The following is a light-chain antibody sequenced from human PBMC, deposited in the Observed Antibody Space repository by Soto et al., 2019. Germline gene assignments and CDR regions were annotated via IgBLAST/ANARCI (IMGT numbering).Light chain of an antibody. V-gene: IGKV3-15*01. CDR3: QQYHTLPLT. J-gene: IGKJ4*01. Sequence: DIVMTQSPATLSVAPGERVTFSCRASHGVRRKLAWYQNKPCQAPRLLISGASTGATGIPARFSGSGSGTAFSLTISSLKSEDCAIYNLQQYHTLPLTFGGGTKVEIK. CDR1: HGVRRK. CDR2: GAS.